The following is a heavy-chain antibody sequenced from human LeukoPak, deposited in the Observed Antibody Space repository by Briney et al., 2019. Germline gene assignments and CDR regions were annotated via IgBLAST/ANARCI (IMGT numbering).Heavy chain of an antibody. J-gene: IGHJ4*02. Sequence: RPGGSLRLSCAASGFPFSTYSMNWVRQAPGKGLEWISYIRSSSSTIYYADSVKGRFTISRDNAKNSLYLQMNSLKDEDTAVYYCARDTGGWGADGDYFDHWGQGTLVTVSS. D-gene: IGHD7-27*01. CDR1: GFPFSTYS. V-gene: IGHV3-48*02. CDR2: IRSSSSTI. CDR3: ARDTGGWGADGDYFDH.